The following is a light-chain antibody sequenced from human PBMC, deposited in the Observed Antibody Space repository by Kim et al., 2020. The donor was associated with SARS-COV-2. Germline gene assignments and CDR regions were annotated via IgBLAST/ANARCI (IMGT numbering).Light chain of an antibody. Sequence: STGESAPLPCGASQSVSSNLAWDQQKPGQAPRLLIHGASTRAIGIPARFSGSGSGTKFTLLNSSLQSEDFALYYCQQYNKWPPWTFGQGTKVDIK. CDR2: GAS. CDR1: QSVSSN. J-gene: IGKJ1*01. V-gene: IGKV3-15*01. CDR3: QQYNKWPPWT.